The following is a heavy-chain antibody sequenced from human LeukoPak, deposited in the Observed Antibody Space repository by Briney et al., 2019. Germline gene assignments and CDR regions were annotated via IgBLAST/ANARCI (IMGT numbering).Heavy chain of an antibody. CDR2: MYTSGYNTVST. Sequence: SETLSLTCTVSGRSISTYYWSWIRQPAGKGLEWIGRMYTSGYNTVSTHYNPSLKSRVSMSIDTSKNQFSLKLSAVTAADRAVYYCARDSGCCSGGTCYQYYYMDVWGKGTTVTVSS. CDR1: GRSISTYY. CDR3: ARDSGCCSGGTCYQYYYMDV. V-gene: IGHV4-4*07. D-gene: IGHD2-15*01. J-gene: IGHJ6*03.